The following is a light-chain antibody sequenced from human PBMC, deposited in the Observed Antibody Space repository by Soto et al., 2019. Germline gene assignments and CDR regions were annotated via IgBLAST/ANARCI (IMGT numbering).Light chain of an antibody. CDR1: NIGSKS. V-gene: IGLV3-21*04. Sequence: SYELTQPPSVSVAPEKTARITCGGNNIGSKSVQWYQQKPGLAPVLVIYYDTNRHSGIPERFSGSNSGNTATLTITRVEAGDEADYDCQVWDSSSDHAVFGGGTKLTVL. CDR3: QVWDSSSDHAV. CDR2: YDT. J-gene: IGLJ3*02.